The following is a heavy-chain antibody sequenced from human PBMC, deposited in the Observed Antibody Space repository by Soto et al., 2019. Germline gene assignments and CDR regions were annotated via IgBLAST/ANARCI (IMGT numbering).Heavy chain of an antibody. Sequence: QVQLVQSGAEVKKPGSSVKVSCKASGGTFSNYAINWVRQAPGQGLEWMGGIIPFFGTANNAQKFQGRGTITADESTRQAYMALSSLRSEDTAVYYCARGPGAYNYLDYWGQGTLVTVSS. D-gene: IGHD5-18*01. CDR3: ARGPGAYNYLDY. CDR2: IIPFFGTA. CDR1: GGTFSNYA. J-gene: IGHJ4*02. V-gene: IGHV1-69*01.